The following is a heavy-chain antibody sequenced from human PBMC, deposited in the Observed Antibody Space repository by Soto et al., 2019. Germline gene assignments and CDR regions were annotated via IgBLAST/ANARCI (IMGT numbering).Heavy chain of an antibody. CDR1: GGTFSSYT. J-gene: IGHJ5*02. CDR3: ARSPVTPAYWFDP. D-gene: IGHD4-17*01. V-gene: IGHV1-69*02. CDR2: IIPILGIA. Sequence: QVQLVQSGAEVKKPGSSVKVSCKASGGTFSSYTISWVRQAPGQGLEWMGRIIPILGIANYAQKFQGRVTITVDKSTSTAYMELSSLRSEDTAVYYCARSPVTPAYWFDPWGQGTLVTVSS.